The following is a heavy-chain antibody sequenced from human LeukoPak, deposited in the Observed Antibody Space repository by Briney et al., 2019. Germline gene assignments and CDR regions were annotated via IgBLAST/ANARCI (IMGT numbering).Heavy chain of an antibody. CDR1: GGSISSHY. J-gene: IGHJ4*02. Sequence: PSETLSLTCTVSGGSISSHYWSWIRQPPGKGLEWIGYIYYSGSTNYNPSLKSRVTISVDTSKNQFSLKLSSVTAADTAVYYCARGLDCSSTSCWEEFDYRGQGTLVTVSS. CDR3: ARGLDCSSTSCWEEFDY. V-gene: IGHV4-59*11. D-gene: IGHD2-2*01. CDR2: IYYSGST.